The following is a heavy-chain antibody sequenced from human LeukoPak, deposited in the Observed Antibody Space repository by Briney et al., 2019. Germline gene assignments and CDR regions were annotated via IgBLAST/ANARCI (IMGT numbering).Heavy chain of an antibody. J-gene: IGHJ4*02. CDR3: ARDQGLLWFGEPYFDY. Sequence: ASVKVSCKASGYTFTSYATNWVRQAPGQGLEWMGWINTNTGNPTYAQGFTGRFVFSLDTSVSTAYLQISSLKAEDTAVYYCARDQGLLWFGEPYFDYWGQGTLVTVSS. D-gene: IGHD3-10*01. V-gene: IGHV7-4-1*02. CDR1: GYTFTSYA. CDR2: INTNTGNP.